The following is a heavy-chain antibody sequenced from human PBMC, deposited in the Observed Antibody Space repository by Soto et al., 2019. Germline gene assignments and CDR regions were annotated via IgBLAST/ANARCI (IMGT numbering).Heavy chain of an antibody. J-gene: IGHJ6*02. CDR2: IIPIFNTA. V-gene: IGHV1-69*01. CDR3: ARVRPTDYVGNYNNGMDV. D-gene: IGHD4-17*01. Sequence: QVQLVQSGAEVKKPGSSVKVSCKASGGTLSNYAFTWVRQAPGQGLEWMGGIIPIFNTANYAQRFQGRVTITADESTSTAYTELNSLRSEDTAVYYCARVRPTDYVGNYNNGMDVWGQGTPVTVSS. CDR1: GGTLSNYA.